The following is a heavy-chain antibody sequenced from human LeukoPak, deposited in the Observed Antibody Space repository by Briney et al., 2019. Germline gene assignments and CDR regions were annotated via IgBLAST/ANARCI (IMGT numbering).Heavy chain of an antibody. CDR1: GLTFSGSA. J-gene: IGHJ4*02. CDR2: ISGSGNST. V-gene: IGHV3-23*01. CDR3: SRVLVLESANRYSFHW. Sequence: GGTLRLSCAASGLTFSGSAMSWVRQAPGKGLEWVSLISGSGNSTYYADSVKGRFTISGANSKNTLYRQINSLRAEARAVYYCSRVLVLESANRYSFHWWGQGTPVSVSS. D-gene: IGHD2-15*01.